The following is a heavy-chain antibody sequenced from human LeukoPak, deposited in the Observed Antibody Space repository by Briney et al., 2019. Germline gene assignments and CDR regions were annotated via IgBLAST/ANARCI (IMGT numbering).Heavy chain of an antibody. J-gene: IGHJ4*02. CDR3: ARDTSGYYLFDY. V-gene: IGHV3-21*01. CDR1: GFTFSSYS. D-gene: IGHD5-12*01. Sequence: PGGSLRLSCAASGFTFSSYSMNWVRQAPGKGLEWVSSISSSSYIYYADSVKGRFTISRDNAKNSLYLQMNSLRAEDTAVYYCARDTSGYYLFDYWGQGTLVTVSS. CDR2: ISSSSYI.